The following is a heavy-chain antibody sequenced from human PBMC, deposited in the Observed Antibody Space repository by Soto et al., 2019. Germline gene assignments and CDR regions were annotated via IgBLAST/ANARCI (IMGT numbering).Heavy chain of an antibody. V-gene: IGHV4-30-4*01. J-gene: IGHJ3*02. D-gene: IGHD3-10*01. Sequence: QVQLQESGPGLVKPSQTLSLTCTVSGGSISSGDYYWRWIRQPPGKGLEWIGYIDYSGSTYYNPSLKSRVTISVDTSKNQFSLKLSSVTAADTAVYYCASSYYYGSGSLPTAFDIWGQGTMVTVSS. CDR2: IDYSGST. CDR1: GGSISSGDYY. CDR3: ASSYYYGSGSLPTAFDI.